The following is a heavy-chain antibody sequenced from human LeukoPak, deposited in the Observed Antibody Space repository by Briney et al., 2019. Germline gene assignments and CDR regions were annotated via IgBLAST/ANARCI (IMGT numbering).Heavy chain of an antibody. CDR2: ISGSSGST. CDR1: GFTFSSYA. D-gene: IGHD3-10*01. V-gene: IGHV3-23*01. J-gene: IGHJ4*02. Sequence: GGSLRLSCAASGFTFSSYAMSWVRQAPGKGLEWVSAISGSSGSTYYADSVKGRFTISRDNSKNTLYLQMNSLRADDTAVYYCASLWFGELSFFDYWGQGTLVTVSS. CDR3: ASLWFGELSFFDY.